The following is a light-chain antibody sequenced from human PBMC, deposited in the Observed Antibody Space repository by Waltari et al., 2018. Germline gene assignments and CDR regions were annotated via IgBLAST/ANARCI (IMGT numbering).Light chain of an antibody. V-gene: IGKV4-1*01. CDR1: HSYLHRSDKNNS. CDR2: RAS. Sequence: IVMTESPGSLAMSLCGATPINCNTSHSYLHRSDKNNSFAWYQQKPGQPPKLLIHRASTRATGIPDRFSGSGSGTEYTLTISWLQAEDVAVYYCQQYNNWPRTFGGGTEVEVK. CDR3: QQYNNWPRT. J-gene: IGKJ4*02.